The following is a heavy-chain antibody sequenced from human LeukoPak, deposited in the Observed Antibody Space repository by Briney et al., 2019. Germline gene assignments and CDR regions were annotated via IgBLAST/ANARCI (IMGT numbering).Heavy chain of an antibody. D-gene: IGHD6-13*01. CDR3: AKQPVGQQTVFDY. CDR1: GFTFDDYA. CDR2: ISWNSGSI. Sequence: GGSLRLSCAASGFTFDDYAMHWVRQAPGKGLEWVSGISWNSGSIGYADSVKGRFTISRDNAKNSLYLQMNSLRAEDMALYYCAKQPVGQQTVFDYWGQGTLVTVSS. J-gene: IGHJ4*02. V-gene: IGHV3-9*03.